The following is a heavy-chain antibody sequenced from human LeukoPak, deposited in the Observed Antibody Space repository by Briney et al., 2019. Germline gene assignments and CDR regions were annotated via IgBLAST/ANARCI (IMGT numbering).Heavy chain of an antibody. CDR3: ARVWLERTHYYYYMDV. CDR2: IYYSGST. Sequence: SETLSLTCTVSGGSISSSSYYWGWIRQPPGKGLEWIGSIYYSGSTYYNPSLKSRVTISVDTSKNQFSLKLSSVTAADTAVYYCARVWLERTHYYYYMDVWGKGTTVTISS. V-gene: IGHV4-39*07. CDR1: GGSISSSSYY. D-gene: IGHD1-1*01. J-gene: IGHJ6*03.